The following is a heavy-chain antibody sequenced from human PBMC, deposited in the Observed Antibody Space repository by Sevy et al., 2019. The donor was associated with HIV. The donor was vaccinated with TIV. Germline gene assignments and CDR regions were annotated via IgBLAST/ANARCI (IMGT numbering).Heavy chain of an antibody. CDR3: ARDRGVGTSSYGMDV. CDR2: ISSSSSYI. CDR1: GFTFSSYGLSSYS. Sequence: GGSLRLSCAASGFTFSSYGLSSYSMNWVRQAPGKGLEWVSSISSSSSYIFYAVSVKGRFPISRDNAKNSGYLQMNSLRAEDTAVYYCARDRGVGTSSYGMDVWGQGPTVTVSS. D-gene: IGHD1-26*01. V-gene: IGHV3-21*01. J-gene: IGHJ6*02.